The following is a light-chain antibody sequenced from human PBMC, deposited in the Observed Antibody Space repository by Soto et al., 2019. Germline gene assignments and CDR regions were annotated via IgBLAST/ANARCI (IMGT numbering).Light chain of an antibody. V-gene: IGKV3-20*01. CDR3: QQYGSSPWT. Sequence: EIVLTQSPATLSLSPGERATLSCRASQSVRNYLAWYQQKPAQAPRLLIYDTSNRATGIPDRFSGSGSGTDFTLTISSLEPEDFAVYYCQQYGSSPWTFGQGTKVDIK. J-gene: IGKJ1*01. CDR2: DTS. CDR1: QSVRNY.